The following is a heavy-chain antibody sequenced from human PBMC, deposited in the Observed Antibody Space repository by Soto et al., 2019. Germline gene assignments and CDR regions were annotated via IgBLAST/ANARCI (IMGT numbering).Heavy chain of an antibody. CDR2: IWYDGSNK. CDR1: GFTFSSYG. CDR3: ARDTSIAVANFDY. D-gene: IGHD6-19*01. Sequence: PGGSLRLSCAASGFTFSSYGMHWVRQAPGKGLEWVAVIWYDGSNKYYADSVKGRFTISRDNSKNTLYLQMNSLRAEDTAVYYCARDTSIAVANFDYWGQGTLVTVSS. J-gene: IGHJ4*02. V-gene: IGHV3-33*01.